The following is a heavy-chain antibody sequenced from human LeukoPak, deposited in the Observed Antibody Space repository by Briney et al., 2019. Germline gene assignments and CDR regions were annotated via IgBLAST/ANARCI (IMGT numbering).Heavy chain of an antibody. CDR1: GFSFISYG. V-gene: IGHV3-30*18. Sequence: GGSLRLSCAASGFSFISYGMHWVRQAPGKGLEWVGVISDDGRSKDYADSVRGRFTISRDNSKDTLYLQMNSLRAEDTAVYYCAKRPSDYGDYVSYFDYWGQGTLVTVSS. CDR2: ISDDGRSK. CDR3: AKRPSDYGDYVSYFDY. J-gene: IGHJ4*02. D-gene: IGHD4-17*01.